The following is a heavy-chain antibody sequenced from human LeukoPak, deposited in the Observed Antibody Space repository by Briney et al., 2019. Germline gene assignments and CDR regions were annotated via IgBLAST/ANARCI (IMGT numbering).Heavy chain of an antibody. CDR1: GFTFSSYA. CDR3: AKGPTAMVNFDY. V-gene: IGHV3-23*01. D-gene: IGHD5-18*01. CDR2: ISGSGGST. J-gene: IGHJ4*02. Sequence: GGSPRLSCAASGFTFSSYAMSWVRQAPGKGLEWVSAISGSGGSTYYADSVKGRFAISRDNSKNTLHLQMNSLRAEDTAVYYCAKGPTAMVNFDYWGQGTLVTVSS.